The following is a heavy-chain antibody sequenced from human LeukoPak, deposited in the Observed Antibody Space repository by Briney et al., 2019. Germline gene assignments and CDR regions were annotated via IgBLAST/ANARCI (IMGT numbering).Heavy chain of an antibody. CDR1: VFPFSSYE. Sequence: PGGSLRLSCAASVFPFSSYEMNWVRQAPGKGREWVSYISSSSSTRTYADSVKGRFTIRRDNAKNLLYLEMNSLRAEDTAVYYCAREIVSAVAGNFDYWGQGTLVTVSS. V-gene: IGHV3-48*03. J-gene: IGHJ4*02. CDR2: ISSSSSTR. CDR3: AREIVSAVAGNFDY. D-gene: IGHD6-19*01.